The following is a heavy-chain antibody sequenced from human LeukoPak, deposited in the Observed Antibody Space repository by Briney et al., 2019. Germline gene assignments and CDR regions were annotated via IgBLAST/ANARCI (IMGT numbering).Heavy chain of an antibody. CDR1: GYTFTSYG. J-gene: IGHJ5*02. CDR2: ISAYNGNT. Sequence: ASVKVSCKASGYTFTSYGISWVRQAPGQGLEWMGWISAYNGNTNYAQKLQGRVTMTTDTSTSTAYMELRSLRSDDTAVYYCARSPGFGEPVNWFDPWGQGTLVTVSS. CDR3: ARSPGFGEPVNWFDP. D-gene: IGHD3-10*01. V-gene: IGHV1-18*01.